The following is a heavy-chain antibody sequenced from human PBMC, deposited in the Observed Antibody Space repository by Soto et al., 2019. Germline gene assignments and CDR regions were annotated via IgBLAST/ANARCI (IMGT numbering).Heavy chain of an antibody. CDR3: ARREVGTTLDFDY. CDR1: GYTFSSYG. V-gene: IGHV1-18*01. CDR2: ISAYNGNT. J-gene: IGHJ4*02. D-gene: IGHD1-26*01. Sequence: QVQLVQSGAEVKKPGASVKVSCKASGYTFSSYGISWVRQAPGQGLEWMGWISAYNGNTKYAQKLQGRVTMTTDAATSTAYMVLRSLRSGDTAVYYCARREVGTTLDFDYCGQGTLVTVSS.